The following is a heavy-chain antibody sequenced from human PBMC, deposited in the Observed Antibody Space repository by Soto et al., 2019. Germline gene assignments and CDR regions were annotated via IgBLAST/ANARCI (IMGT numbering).Heavy chain of an antibody. J-gene: IGHJ4*02. CDR2: IYYSGST. CDR1: GGSISSSSYY. Sequence: QLQLQESGPGLVKPSETLSLTCTVSGGSISSSSYYWGWIRQPPGKGLEWIGSIYYSGSTYYNPSLKSRVTISVDPSNNQFPLKLSSVTAADTAVYYCARGSSYFDFWSGYYSYFDYWGQGTLVTVSS. CDR3: ARGSSYFDFWSGYYSYFDY. D-gene: IGHD3-3*01. V-gene: IGHV4-39*01.